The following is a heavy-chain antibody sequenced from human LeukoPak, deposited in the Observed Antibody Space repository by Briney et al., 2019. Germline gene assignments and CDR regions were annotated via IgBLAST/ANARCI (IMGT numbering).Heavy chain of an antibody. CDR1: GFRLIKYA. Sequence: GVSLRLSCEASGFRLIKYAMHWVRQAPGRGLEWVAVISFDGKKEFYADSVKGRFTISRDNSKNALFLQMNSLQTDDTAIYYCARASMATINYYYFYMDAWGKGTTVTVSS. CDR3: ARASMATINYYYFYMDA. V-gene: IGHV3-30*04. D-gene: IGHD5-24*01. CDR2: ISFDGKKE. J-gene: IGHJ6*03.